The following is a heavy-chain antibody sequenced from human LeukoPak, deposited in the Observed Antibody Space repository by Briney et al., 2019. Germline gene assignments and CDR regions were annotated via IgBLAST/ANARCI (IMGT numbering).Heavy chain of an antibody. CDR2: MSFDGIHI. V-gene: IGHV3-30-3*01. J-gene: IGHJ6*02. Sequence: PGGSLRLSCATSGFTFGSFAMHWVRQAPGKGLEWVAVMSFDGIHIYYADSVEGRFTISRDNFKNTLYLQMNSLRAEDTAVYYCARCSGYGMDVWGQGTTVTVSS. CDR3: ARCSGYGMDV. D-gene: IGHD3-10*02. CDR1: GFTFGSFA.